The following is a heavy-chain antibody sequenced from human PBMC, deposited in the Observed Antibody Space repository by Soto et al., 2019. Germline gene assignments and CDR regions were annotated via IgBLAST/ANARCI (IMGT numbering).Heavy chain of an antibody. CDR3: ARLGYCSGDSCYTGCGYCYHGMDV. Sequence: GGSLRLSCAASGFTFSDYYMSWIRQAPGKGLEWVSYISSSSSCTNYADSVKGRFTISRDNAKNSLYLQMNSLRAEDTAVYYCARLGYCSGDSCYTGCGYCYHGMDVWGQGTQVTV. V-gene: IGHV3-11*06. CDR1: GFTFSDYY. CDR2: ISSSSSCT. D-gene: IGHD2-15*01. J-gene: IGHJ6*02.